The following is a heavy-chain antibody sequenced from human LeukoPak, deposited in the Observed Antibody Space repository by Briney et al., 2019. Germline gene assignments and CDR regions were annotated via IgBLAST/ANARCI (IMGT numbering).Heavy chain of an antibody. CDR2: ITGSGDRT. CDR1: GFTFTNHG. D-gene: IGHD2-2*03. J-gene: IGHJ4*02. Sequence: GGSLRLSCAASGFTFTNHGMSWVRQALGKGLEWVSAITGSGDRTYYADSVKGRFTISRDNSKNTLYLQMNSLRAEDTALYYCAKDRMDPVNYWGQGTLVTVSS. V-gene: IGHV3-23*01. CDR3: AKDRMDPVNY.